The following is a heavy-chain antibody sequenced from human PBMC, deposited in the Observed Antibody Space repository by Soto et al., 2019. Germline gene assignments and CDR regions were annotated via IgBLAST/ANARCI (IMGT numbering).Heavy chain of an antibody. Sequence: QVQLVQSGAEVKKPGASVQVSCKASGYTFSSYRISWVRQAPGQGPEWMGWIHAYNGDTKYAQKFQDRLIMTTDTSTSTAYMELRSLTSDDTAVYYCARADYGDDDYWGQGTLVTVSS. V-gene: IGHV1-18*01. D-gene: IGHD4-17*01. CDR1: GYTFSSYR. CDR2: IHAYNGDT. J-gene: IGHJ4*02. CDR3: ARADYGDDDY.